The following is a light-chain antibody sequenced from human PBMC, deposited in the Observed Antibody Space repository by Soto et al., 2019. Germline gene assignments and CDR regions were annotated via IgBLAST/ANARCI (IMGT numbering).Light chain of an antibody. CDR3: QSYDSSLSGYV. CDR1: SSNIGAGYD. Sequence: QSVLTQPPSVSGAPGQGVTISCTGSSSNIGAGYDVHWYQQLPGTAPKLLIYGNSNRPSGVPDRFSGSKSGTSASLAITGLQAEDEADYYRQSYDSSLSGYVFGTGTKVTVL. V-gene: IGLV1-40*01. CDR2: GNS. J-gene: IGLJ1*01.